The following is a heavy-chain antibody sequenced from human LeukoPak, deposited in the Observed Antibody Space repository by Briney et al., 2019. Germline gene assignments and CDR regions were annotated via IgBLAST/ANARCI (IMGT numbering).Heavy chain of an antibody. D-gene: IGHD4-17*01. V-gene: IGHV4-59*01. CDR1: GGSISSYY. CDR3: AREVGDYGFDY. Sequence: SETLSLTCTVSGGSISSYYWSWIRQPPGKGLEWIGYIYYSGSTNYNPSLKSRVTLSVDTSKNQFSLKLSSVTAADTAVYYCAREVGDYGFDYWGQGTLVTVSS. CDR2: IYYSGST. J-gene: IGHJ4*02.